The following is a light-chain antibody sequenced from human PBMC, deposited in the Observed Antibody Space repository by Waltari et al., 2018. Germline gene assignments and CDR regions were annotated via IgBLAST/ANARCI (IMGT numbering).Light chain of an antibody. J-gene: IGLJ2*01. Sequence: YELTQPPSVSVSPGQTASITCSGGKLEDKYVCWYQQKTGQSPVLVMHQDSRRPSGIPERFSGSSSGNTATLTISGTQAMDEADYYCQAWDSISDVVFGGGTRLTVL. V-gene: IGLV3-1*01. CDR3: QAWDSISDVV. CDR2: QDS. CDR1: KLEDKY.